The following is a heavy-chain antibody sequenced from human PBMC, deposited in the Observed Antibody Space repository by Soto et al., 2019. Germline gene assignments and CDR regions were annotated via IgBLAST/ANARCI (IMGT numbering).Heavy chain of an antibody. CDR1: GFTLSNTG. Sequence: QVQLVESGGGVVQPGRSLRLSCVASGFTLSNTGMHWVRQAPGKGLEWVAMISHDGSNTYYGDSVKGRFTISRDNSWNTLYLQMDSLRPEDTSVYYCAKDLGSSGWFNWFAPWGQGTLVTVSS. J-gene: IGHJ5*02. CDR3: AKDLGSSGWFNWFAP. V-gene: IGHV3-30*18. D-gene: IGHD6-19*01. CDR2: ISHDGSNT.